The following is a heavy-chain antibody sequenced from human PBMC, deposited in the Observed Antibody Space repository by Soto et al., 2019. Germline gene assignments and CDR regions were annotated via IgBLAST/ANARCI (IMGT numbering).Heavy chain of an antibody. J-gene: IGHJ6*02. V-gene: IGHV4-59*01. CDR2: IYYSGST. CDR1: GGSISSYY. Sequence: SETLSLTCTVSGGSISSYYWSWIRQPPGKGLEWIGYIYYSGSTNYNPSLKSRVTISVDTSKNQFSLKLSSVTAADTAVYYCARVHVDTAMVIDYYGMDVWGQGTTGTVSS. CDR3: ARVHVDTAMVIDYYGMDV. D-gene: IGHD5-18*01.